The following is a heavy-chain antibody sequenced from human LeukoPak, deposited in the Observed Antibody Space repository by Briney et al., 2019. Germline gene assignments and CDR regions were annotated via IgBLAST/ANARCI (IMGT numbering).Heavy chain of an antibody. D-gene: IGHD3-10*01. CDR2: ISSSGSTI. V-gene: IGHV3-11*04. Sequence: GGSLRLSCAASGFTFSDYYMSWIRQAPGKGLEWVSYISSSGSTIFYADSVKGRFTIYRDNAKNSLYLQMNSQRAEDTAVYYCASDSGSYAHYWGQGTLVTVSS. CDR1: GFTFSDYY. CDR3: ASDSGSYAHY. J-gene: IGHJ4*02.